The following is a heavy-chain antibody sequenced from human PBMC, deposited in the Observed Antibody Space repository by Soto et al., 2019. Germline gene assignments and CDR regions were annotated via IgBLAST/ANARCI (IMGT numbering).Heavy chain of an antibody. CDR3: AKDPSAYWGSDY. Sequence: EVQLLESGGGLVQPGGSLRLSCAASGFTFSSYAMSWVRQAPGKGLEWVSGFSGSGGNTYYADSVKGRFTISRDNSKNTLYLQMNSLRAEDTAVYYCAKDPSAYWGSDYWGQGTLVTVSS. J-gene: IGHJ4*02. CDR2: FSGSGGNT. D-gene: IGHD7-27*01. CDR1: GFTFSSYA. V-gene: IGHV3-23*01.